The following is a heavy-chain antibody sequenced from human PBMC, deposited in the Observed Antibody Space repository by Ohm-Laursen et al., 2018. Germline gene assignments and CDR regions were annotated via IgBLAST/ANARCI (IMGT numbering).Heavy chain of an antibody. CDR3: ARSSRYSSSWSY. D-gene: IGHD6-13*01. CDR1: GGSFSFYY. Sequence: SETLSLTCAVYGGSFSFYYWSWIRQPPGKGLEWIGEINHSGSTNYNPSLKSRVTISVDTSKNQFSLKLSSVTAADTAVYYCARSSRYSSSWSYWGQGTLVTVSS. CDR2: INHSGST. J-gene: IGHJ4*02. V-gene: IGHV4-34*01.